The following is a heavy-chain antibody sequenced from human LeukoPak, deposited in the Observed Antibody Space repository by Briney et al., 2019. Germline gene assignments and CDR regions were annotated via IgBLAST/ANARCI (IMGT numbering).Heavy chain of an antibody. D-gene: IGHD1-26*01. J-gene: IGHJ4*02. V-gene: IGHV4-39*01. CDR1: GGSLSSSSYY. Sequence: SETLSLTRTVSGGSLSSSSYYGGWIRQPPGKGREGIGNIYYSGSSYYNPSLRSRVTISVDTSKIQFSLKLYSVTAADTAVYYCARQGGSYYTPFDSWDQGTLVTVSS. CDR3: ARQGGSYYTPFDS. CDR2: IYYSGSS.